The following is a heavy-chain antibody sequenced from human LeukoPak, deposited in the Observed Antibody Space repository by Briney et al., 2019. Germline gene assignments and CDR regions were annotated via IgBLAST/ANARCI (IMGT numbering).Heavy chain of an antibody. J-gene: IGHJ4*02. CDR3: ARDALAGEKPEYFFDY. V-gene: IGHV3-48*04. Sequence: GGSLRLSCAASGFTFRIYRMNWVRQAPGKALEWGSHIGRTMDTRYADSVKGRFTISRDNAKNSVYLQMRGLRAEDTAVYDCARDALAGEKPEYFFDYWGQGTLVTVSS. CDR1: GFTFRIYR. CDR2: IGRTMDTR.